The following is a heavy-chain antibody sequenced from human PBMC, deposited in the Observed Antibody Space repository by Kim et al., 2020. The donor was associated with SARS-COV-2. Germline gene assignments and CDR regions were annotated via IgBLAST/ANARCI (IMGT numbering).Heavy chain of an antibody. J-gene: IGHJ4*02. CDR3: ARVGYHATSGYDF. D-gene: IGHD3-22*01. V-gene: IGHV3-74*01. Sequence: ADSVQGRFTISRSNATNTLYLQMNSLRAEDTAVYYCARVGYHATSGYDFWGQGTLVTVSS.